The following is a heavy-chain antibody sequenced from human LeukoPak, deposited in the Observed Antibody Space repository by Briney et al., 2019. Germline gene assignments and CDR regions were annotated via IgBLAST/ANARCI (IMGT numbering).Heavy chain of an antibody. CDR3: ASQQYSGSYSGPLPDAFDI. J-gene: IGHJ3*02. D-gene: IGHD1-26*01. Sequence: PSETLSLTCTVSGGSISSYYWSWIRQPPGKGLEWIGYIYYSGSTNYNPSLKSRVTISVDTSKNQFSLKLSSVTAADTAVYYCASQQYSGSYSGPLPDAFDIWGQGTMVTVSS. CDR1: GGSISSYY. CDR2: IYYSGST. V-gene: IGHV4-59*08.